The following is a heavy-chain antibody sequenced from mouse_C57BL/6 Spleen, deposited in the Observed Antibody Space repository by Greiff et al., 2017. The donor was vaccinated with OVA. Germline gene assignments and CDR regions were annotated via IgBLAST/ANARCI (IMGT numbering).Heavy chain of an antibody. V-gene: IGHV5-17*01. CDR3: ARTTVVAPYAMDY. D-gene: IGHD1-1*01. J-gene: IGHJ4*01. CDR1: GFTFSDYG. CDR2: ISSGSSTI. Sequence: EVMLVESEGGLVKPGGSLKLSCAASGFTFSDYGMHWVRQAPEKGLEWVAYISSGSSTIYYADTVKGRFTISRDNAKNTLFLQMTSLRSEDTAMYYCARTTVVAPYAMDYWGQGTSVTVSS.